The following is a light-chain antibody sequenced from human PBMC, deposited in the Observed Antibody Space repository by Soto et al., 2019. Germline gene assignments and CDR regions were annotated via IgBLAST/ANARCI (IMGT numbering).Light chain of an antibody. CDR2: SND. Sequence: QSVLTQPPSASGTPGQTVTISCSGSSFNIGFNYVYWYQQLPGMAPKLLIHSNDERPSGVHDRFSGSKSGTSASLAISGLRSEDEAEYYCADWDDSLSGGVFGTGTKVTVL. V-gene: IGLV1-47*02. CDR3: ADWDDSLSGGV. CDR1: SFNIGFNY. J-gene: IGLJ1*01.